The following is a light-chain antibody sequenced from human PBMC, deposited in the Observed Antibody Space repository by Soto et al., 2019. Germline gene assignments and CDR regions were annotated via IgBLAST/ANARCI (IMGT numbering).Light chain of an antibody. J-gene: IGKJ1*01. Sequence: DIQMTQSPSSLSASVGDRVTITCRASQSISSYLNWYQQKPGKAPNLLIYKASTLKSGVPSRFSGSGSGTEFTLTISSLQPDDFATYYCQQYNTYSTFGQGTKVDIK. CDR3: QQYNTYST. CDR2: KAS. V-gene: IGKV1-5*03. CDR1: QSISSY.